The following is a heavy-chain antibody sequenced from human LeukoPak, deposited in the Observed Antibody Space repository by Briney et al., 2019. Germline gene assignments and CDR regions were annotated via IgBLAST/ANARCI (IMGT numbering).Heavy chain of an antibody. CDR1: GYTCTSYA. Sequence: AASVKVSCKASGYTCTSYAMHWVRQAPGQRLEWMGWINAGNGNTKYSQKFQGRVTITRDTSASTAYMELSSLRSEDTAVYYCARGSDSSGWYFCDWGQGTLVTVSS. V-gene: IGHV1-3*01. CDR2: INAGNGNT. J-gene: IGHJ4*02. CDR3: ARGSDSSGWYFCD. D-gene: IGHD6-19*01.